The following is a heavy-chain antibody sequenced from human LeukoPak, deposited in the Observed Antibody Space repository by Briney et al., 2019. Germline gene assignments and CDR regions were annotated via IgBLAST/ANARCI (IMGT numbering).Heavy chain of an antibody. V-gene: IGHV3-21*01. J-gene: IGHJ6*03. CDR2: ISRSSYYI. CDR1: GFTFSSNG. CDR3: ARDPPLVSGPVYYYYYMDV. Sequence: GGSLRLSCVASGFTFSSNGMHWVRQAPGKGLEWVSSISRSSYYIYYTDSVKGRFTISRDNAKNSLYLQMNSLRAEDTAVYYCARDPPLVSGPVYYYYYMDVWGKGTTVTVSS. D-gene: IGHD5/OR15-5a*01.